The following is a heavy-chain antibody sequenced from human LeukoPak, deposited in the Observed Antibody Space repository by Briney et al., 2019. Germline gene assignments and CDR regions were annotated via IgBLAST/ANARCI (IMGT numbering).Heavy chain of an antibody. CDR3: ARDYCSSTSCLFDY. J-gene: IGHJ4*02. V-gene: IGHV1-2*06. CDR2: INPNSGDT. Sequence: ASVKVSCKASGYTFTGYHMHWVRQAPGQGLEWMGRINPNSGDTNYAQKFQGRVAMTRDTSISTAYMELSRLRSDDTAVYYCARDYCSSTSCLFDYWGQGTLVTVSS. D-gene: IGHD2-2*01. CDR1: GYTFTGYH.